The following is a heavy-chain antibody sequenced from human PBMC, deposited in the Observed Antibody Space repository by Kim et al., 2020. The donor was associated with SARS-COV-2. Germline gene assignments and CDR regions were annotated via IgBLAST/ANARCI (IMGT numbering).Heavy chain of an antibody. D-gene: IGHD3-3*01. CDR3: AREWNLLTYYDPFDY. V-gene: IGHV3-30-3*01. CDR1: GFTFSSYA. J-gene: IGHJ4*02. CDR2: ISYDGSNK. Sequence: GGSLRLSCAASGFTFSSYAMYWVRQAPGKGLEWVAVISYDGSNKYYADSVKGRFTISRDNSKNTLYLQMNSLRAEDTAVYYCAREWNLLTYYDPFDYWGQGTLVTVSS.